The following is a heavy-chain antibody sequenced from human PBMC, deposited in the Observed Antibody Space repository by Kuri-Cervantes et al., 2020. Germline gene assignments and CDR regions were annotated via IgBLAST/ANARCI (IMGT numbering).Heavy chain of an antibody. Sequence: ASVKVSCKASGHTFTGYYIHLVRQAPGQGLEWMGWINPNSGGTNYAQKFQGWVTMTRDTSISTAYMEVSSLRSEDTAVYYCARGGAHSGYDPEEIRYYYSYYMDVWGKGTTVTVSS. V-gene: IGHV1-2*04. D-gene: IGHD5-12*01. J-gene: IGHJ6*03. CDR1: GHTFTGYY. CDR2: INPNSGGT. CDR3: ARGGAHSGYDPEEIRYYYSYYMDV.